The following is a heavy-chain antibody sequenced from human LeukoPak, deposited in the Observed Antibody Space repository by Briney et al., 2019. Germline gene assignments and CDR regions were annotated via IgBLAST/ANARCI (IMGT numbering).Heavy chain of an antibody. CDR2: IKEDGSLK. J-gene: IGHJ4*02. CDR1: GFGFSNFW. Sequence: LGGSLRLSCAASGFGFSNFWMSWVRQAPGKGPEWVANIKEDGSLKNYVDSVEGRFTVSRDNAKNTLYLQMNSLRLEDTAVYYCVRDWAPASMQAAPFDCWGQGTLVTVSS. CDR3: VRDWAPASMQAAPFDC. V-gene: IGHV3-7*01. D-gene: IGHD2/OR15-2a*01.